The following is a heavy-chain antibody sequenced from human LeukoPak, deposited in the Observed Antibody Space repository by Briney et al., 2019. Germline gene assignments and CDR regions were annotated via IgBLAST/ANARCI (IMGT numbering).Heavy chain of an antibody. CDR3: ARGRIAARPGWFDP. Sequence: SSETLSLTCTVSGGSISSGSYYWSWIRQPAAKGLEWIGRIYTSGSINYNPSLKSRVTISVDTSKNQFSLKLSSVTAADTAVYYCARGRIAARPGWFDPWGQGTLVTVSS. CDR2: IYTSGSI. V-gene: IGHV4-61*02. D-gene: IGHD6-6*01. J-gene: IGHJ5*02. CDR1: GGSISSGSYY.